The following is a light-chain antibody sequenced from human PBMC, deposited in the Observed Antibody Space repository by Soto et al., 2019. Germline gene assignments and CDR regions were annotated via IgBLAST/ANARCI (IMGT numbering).Light chain of an antibody. CDR2: KAS. CDR1: QTISSW. V-gene: IGKV1-5*03. Sequence: DIQMTQSPSTLSVSVGDRVTISCRASQTISSWLAWYQQKPGKAPMLLIYKASTLKSGVPSRFSGSGYGTAFTLTMRSLQPDDFATYTCQHFNGYSEAFGEGTKV. CDR3: QHFNGYSEA. J-gene: IGKJ1*01.